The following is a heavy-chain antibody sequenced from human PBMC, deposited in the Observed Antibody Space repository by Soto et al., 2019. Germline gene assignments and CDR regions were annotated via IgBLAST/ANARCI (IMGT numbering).Heavy chain of an antibody. CDR2: IWYDGSNK. D-gene: IGHD6-19*01. CDR3: ARVASSCWYAVRRLDY. CDR1: GCTFSSYG. Sequence: QVQLVESGGGVFQPGRSLSLSCAASGCTFSSYGMHWVRQEPGKGLEWGAVIWYDGSNKYYADSVKGRFTIYRDNSKNTLYLQMNSLIAEDTAVYYCARVASSCWYAVRRLDYWGQGTLVTVSS. V-gene: IGHV3-33*01. J-gene: IGHJ4*02.